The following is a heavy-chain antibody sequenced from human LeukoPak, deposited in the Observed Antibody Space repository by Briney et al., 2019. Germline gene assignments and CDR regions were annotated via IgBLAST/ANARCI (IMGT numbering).Heavy chain of an antibody. CDR2: ISGSGGST. V-gene: IGHV3-23*01. CDR3: AKVRGYSGYGPYYYDSSKQYYFDY. J-gene: IGHJ4*02. CDR1: GFTFSSYG. Sequence: GGSLRLSCAASGFTFSSYGMSWVRQAPGKGLEWVSAISGSGGSTYYADSVKGRFTISRDNSKTTLYLQMNSLRAEDTAVYYCAKVRGYSGYGPYYYDSSKQYYFDYWGQGTLVTVSS. D-gene: IGHD3-22*01.